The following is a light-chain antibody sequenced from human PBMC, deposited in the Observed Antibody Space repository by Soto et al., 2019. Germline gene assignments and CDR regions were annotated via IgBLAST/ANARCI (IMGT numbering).Light chain of an antibody. V-gene: IGKV3-20*01. CDR3: QQYGSSPLT. J-gene: IGKJ4*01. Sequence: GFLQSPGTLSVSPGERATLSITTSQSVSSSYLAWYQQKPGQAPRLLIYGASSRATGIPDRFSGSGSGTDFTLTISRLEPEDFAVYYCQQYGSSPLTFGGGTKV. CDR1: QSVSSSY. CDR2: GAS.